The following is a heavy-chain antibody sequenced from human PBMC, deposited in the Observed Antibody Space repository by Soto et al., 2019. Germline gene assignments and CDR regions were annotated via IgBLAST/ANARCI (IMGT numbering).Heavy chain of an antibody. CDR3: TTDSPYCSGGTCQSGGFDP. CDR2: IRSKTDGGTA. D-gene: IGHD2-15*01. V-gene: IGHV3-15*01. J-gene: IGHJ5*02. CDR1: GFGFSNAW. Sequence: PGGSLRLSCAASGFGFSNAWMSWVRQSPGKGLEWIGRIRSKTDGGTADYAAPVKGRFTFSRDDSKHTLYLQMNSLKTEDTAVYYCTTDSPYCSGGTCQSGGFDPWGQGTLVTVYS.